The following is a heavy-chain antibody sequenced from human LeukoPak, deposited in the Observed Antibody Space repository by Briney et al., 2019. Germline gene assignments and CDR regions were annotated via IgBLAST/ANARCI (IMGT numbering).Heavy chain of an antibody. D-gene: IGHD6-13*01. CDR2: INPSGGST. V-gene: IGHV1-46*01. CDR1: GYTFTSYY. J-gene: IGHJ4*02. Sequence: GASVKVSCKASGYTFTSYYMHWVRQAPGQGLEWMGIINPSGGSTSYAQKFQGRVTRTRDTSTTTVYMELSSLSSDDTAVYYCARAAAGRGGSSYWGQGTLVTVSS. CDR3: ARAAAGRGGSSY.